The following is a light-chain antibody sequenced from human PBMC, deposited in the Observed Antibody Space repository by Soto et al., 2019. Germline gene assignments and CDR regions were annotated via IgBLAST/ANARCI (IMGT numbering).Light chain of an antibody. CDR1: SSNIGINT. CDR3: AAWDDSLSGLCV. V-gene: IGLV1-47*02. J-gene: IGLJ3*02. CDR2: NND. Sequence: QPVLTQPPSASGTPGQRVTISCSGSSSNIGINTVHWYQQLAGAAPKLLIYNNDQRPSGVPDRFSGSKSGTSASLAISGLRSEDEAEYYCAAWDDSLSGLCVFGGGTKVTVL.